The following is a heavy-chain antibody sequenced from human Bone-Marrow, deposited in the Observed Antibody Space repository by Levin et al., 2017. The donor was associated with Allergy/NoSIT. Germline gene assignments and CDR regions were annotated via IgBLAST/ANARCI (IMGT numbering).Heavy chain of an antibody. J-gene: IGHJ5*02. Sequence: LSLTCAASGFTFSDYYMSWIRQAPGKGLECISYISSGGSTIYYADSVKGRFTISRDNAKNSLYLQMNSLRAEDTAVYYCARDRGYYDSSGYYYVGRFDPWGQGTLVTVSS. CDR3: ARDRGYYDSSGYYYVGRFDP. D-gene: IGHD3-22*01. V-gene: IGHV3-11*01. CDR1: GFTFSDYY. CDR2: ISSGGSTI.